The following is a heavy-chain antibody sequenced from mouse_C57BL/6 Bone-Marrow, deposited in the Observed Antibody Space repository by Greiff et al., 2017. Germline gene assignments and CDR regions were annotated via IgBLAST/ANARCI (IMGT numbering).Heavy chain of an antibody. V-gene: IGHV1-64*01. CDR2: IHPNSGST. D-gene: IGHD2-3*01. J-gene: IGHJ4*01. CDR3: AAEGWLPLSAMDY. CDR1: GYTFTSYW. Sequence: QVQLQQSGAELVKPGASVKLSCKASGYTFTSYWMHWVKQRPGQGLEWIGMIHPNSGSTNYNEKFKSKATLTVDKSSSTAYMQLSSLTSEDSAVYYCAAEGWLPLSAMDYWGQGTSVTVSS.